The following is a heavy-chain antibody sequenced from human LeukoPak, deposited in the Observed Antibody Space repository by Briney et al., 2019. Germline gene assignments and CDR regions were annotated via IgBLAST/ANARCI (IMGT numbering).Heavy chain of an antibody. D-gene: IGHD3-22*01. Sequence: SETLSLTCAVYGGSFSGYYWSWIRQPPGKGLEWIGEINHSGSTNYNPSLKSRVTISVDTSKNQFSLKLSSVTAADTAVYYCASGGPYYYDSSGYHNAFDTWGQGTMVTVSS. CDR1: GGSFSGYY. CDR2: INHSGST. CDR3: ASGGPYYYDSSGYHNAFDT. J-gene: IGHJ3*02. V-gene: IGHV4-34*01.